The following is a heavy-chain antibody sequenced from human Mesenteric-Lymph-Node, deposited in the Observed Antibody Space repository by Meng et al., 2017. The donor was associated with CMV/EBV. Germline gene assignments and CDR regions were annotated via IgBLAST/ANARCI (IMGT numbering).Heavy chain of an antibody. J-gene: IGHJ6*02. D-gene: IGHD7-27*01. Sequence: ASVKVSCKASGYTFTRFDINWVRQATGQGLEWLGWMNPNNGNTAYAQKFQGRVTITRSTSISTAYMELSSLRSGDTAVYYCARGDSWGYYNYYGMDVWGQGTTVTVSS. V-gene: IGHV1-8*03. CDR2: MNPNNGNT. CDR3: ARGDSWGYYNYYGMDV. CDR1: GYTFTRFD.